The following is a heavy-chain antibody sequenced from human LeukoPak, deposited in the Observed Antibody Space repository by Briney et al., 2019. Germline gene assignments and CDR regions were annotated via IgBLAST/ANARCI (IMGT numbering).Heavy chain of an antibody. Sequence: ASVKVSCKASGYSFSDNYMHWVRQAPGQGLEWMGWINPNSGGTNYAQKFQGRVTMTRDASISTAYLELSRLRSDDTAVYYCAGTVLRYFDWLPTGYFDFWGQGTLVTVSS. J-gene: IGHJ4*02. CDR3: AGTVLRYFDWLPTGYFDF. V-gene: IGHV1-2*02. CDR2: INPNSGGT. CDR1: GYSFSDNY. D-gene: IGHD3-9*01.